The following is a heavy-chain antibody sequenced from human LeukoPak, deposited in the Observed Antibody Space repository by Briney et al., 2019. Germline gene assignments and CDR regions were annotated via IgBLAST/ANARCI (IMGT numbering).Heavy chain of an antibody. Sequence: GASGKVSCKASGYTFTSYGISRVREAPGQGLGWMGWISAYNGNTNYAQKLQGRVTMTTDTSTSTAYMELRSLRADDTAVYYCAREGGDNATPDYWGQGTLVTVSS. V-gene: IGHV1-18*01. CDR2: ISAYNGNT. CDR3: AREGGDNATPDY. D-gene: IGHD2-21*01. J-gene: IGHJ4*02. CDR1: GYTFTSYG.